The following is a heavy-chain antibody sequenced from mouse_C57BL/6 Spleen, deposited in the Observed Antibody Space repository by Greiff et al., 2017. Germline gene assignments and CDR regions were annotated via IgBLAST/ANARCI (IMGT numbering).Heavy chain of an antibody. CDR2: INYDGSST. J-gene: IGHJ4*01. D-gene: IGHD3-2*02. CDR3: ARGTAQALYAMDY. Sequence: EVQRVESEGGSVQPGSSMKLSCTASGFTFSDYYMAWVRQVPEKGLEWVANINYDGSSTYYLDSLKSRFIISRDNAKNILYLQMSSLKSEDTATYYCARGTAQALYAMDYWGQGTSVTVSS. CDR1: GFTFSDYY. V-gene: IGHV5-16*01.